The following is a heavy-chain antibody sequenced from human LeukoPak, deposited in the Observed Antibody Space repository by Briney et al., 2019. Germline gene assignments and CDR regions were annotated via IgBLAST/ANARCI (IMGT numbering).Heavy chain of an antibody. CDR3: ARGIRYFDWLVDGY. CDR1: GFTFSGHA. D-gene: IGHD3-9*01. V-gene: IGHV3-30*09. Sequence: SGGSLRLSCAASGFTFSGHAMHWVRQAPGKGLEWVALISFDETNKYYADSVKGRFAISRDNSKNTLSLQMNSLRPEDTAFYYCARGIRYFDWLVDGYWGQGTLVTVSS. CDR2: ISFDETNK. J-gene: IGHJ4*02.